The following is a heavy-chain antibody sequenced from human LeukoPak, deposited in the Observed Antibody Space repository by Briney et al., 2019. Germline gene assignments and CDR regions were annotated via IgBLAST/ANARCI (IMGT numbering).Heavy chain of an antibody. J-gene: IGHJ4*02. CDR1: GGSISSYY. CDR3: ARHSRADYGDKRDLTD. CDR2: INHSGST. Sequence: PSETLSLTCTVSGGSISSYYWSWIRQPPGKGLEWIGEINHSGSTNYNPSLKSRVTISVDTSKNQFSLKLSSVTAADTAVYYCARHSRADYGDKRDLTDWGQGTLVTVSS. V-gene: IGHV4-34*01. D-gene: IGHD4-17*01.